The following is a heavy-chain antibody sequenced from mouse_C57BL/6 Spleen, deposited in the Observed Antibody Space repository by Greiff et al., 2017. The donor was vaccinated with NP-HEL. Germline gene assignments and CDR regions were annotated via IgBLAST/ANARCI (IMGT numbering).Heavy chain of an antibody. Sequence: QVQLKESGPGLVAPSQSLSITCTVSGFSLTSYAISWVRQPPGQGLEWLGVIWTGGGTTYNSAHKSSLSISKDNSKSQVFLKMNSLQTDDTARYYCARNSYGDAMDYWGQGTSVTVSS. V-gene: IGHV2-9-1*01. CDR2: IWTGGGT. J-gene: IGHJ4*01. D-gene: IGHD1-1*02. CDR1: GFSLTSYA. CDR3: ARNSYGDAMDY.